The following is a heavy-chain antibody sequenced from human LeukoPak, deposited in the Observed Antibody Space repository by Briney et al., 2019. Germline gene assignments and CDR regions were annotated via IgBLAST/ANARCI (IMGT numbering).Heavy chain of an antibody. CDR1: GFTFSRHA. CDR2: ISYDGSNK. CDR3: ARDKATVIPYCFDY. J-gene: IGHJ4*02. V-gene: IGHV3-30-3*01. Sequence: PGGSLRLSCAASGFTFSRHAMHWVRQAPGKGLEWVAVISYDGSNKYYADSVKGRFTISRDNSKNTLYLQMNSLRAEDTAVYYCARDKATVIPYCFDYWGQGTLVTVSP. D-gene: IGHD4-17*01.